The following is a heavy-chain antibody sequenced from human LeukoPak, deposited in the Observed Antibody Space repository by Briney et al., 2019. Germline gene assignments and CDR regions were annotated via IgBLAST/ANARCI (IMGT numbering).Heavy chain of an antibody. CDR3: ARAGELWDFWSGYHPPRGAFDI. V-gene: IGHV4-34*01. Sequence: SETLSLTCAVYGGSFSGYYWSWIRQPPGKGLEWIGEINHSGSTNYNPSLKSRVTISVDTSKNQFSLKLSSVTAADTAVYYCARAGELWDFWSGYHPPRGAFDIWGQGTMVTVSS. CDR2: INHSGST. CDR1: GGSFSGYY. J-gene: IGHJ3*02. D-gene: IGHD3-3*01.